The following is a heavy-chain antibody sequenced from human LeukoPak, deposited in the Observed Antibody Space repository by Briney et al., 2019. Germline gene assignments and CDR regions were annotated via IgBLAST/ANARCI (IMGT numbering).Heavy chain of an antibody. CDR3: ARVVGRYYDILTGPFDI. J-gene: IGHJ3*02. V-gene: IGHV3-7*04. Sequence: PGGSLRLSCAASGFTFSSYWMSWVRQAPGKGLEWVANIKQDGGEKYYVDSVKGRFTISRDNAKNSLYLQRNSLRAEDTAVYYCARVVGRYYDILTGPFDIWGQGTMVTVSS. CDR1: GFTFSSYW. D-gene: IGHD3-9*01. CDR2: IKQDGGEK.